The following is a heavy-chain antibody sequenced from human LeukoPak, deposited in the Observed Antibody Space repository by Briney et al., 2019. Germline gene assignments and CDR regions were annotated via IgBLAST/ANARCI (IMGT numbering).Heavy chain of an antibody. Sequence: ASVKVSCKVSGYTLTELSMHWVRQAPGKGLEWMGWISAYNGNTNYAQKLQGRVTMTTDTSTSTAYMELRSLRSDDTAVYYCARAGYYYYYMDVWGKGTTVTASS. J-gene: IGHJ6*03. V-gene: IGHV1-18*01. CDR2: ISAYNGNT. D-gene: IGHD3-10*01. CDR3: ARAGYYYYYMDV. CDR1: GYTLTELS.